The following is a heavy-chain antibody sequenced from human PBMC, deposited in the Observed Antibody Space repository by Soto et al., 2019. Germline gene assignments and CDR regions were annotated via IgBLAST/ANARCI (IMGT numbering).Heavy chain of an antibody. CDR2: IIPILGTA. J-gene: IGHJ6*02. V-gene: IGHV1-69*13. D-gene: IGHD6-19*01. Sequence: ASVKVSCKASGGTFSSYAISWVRQAPGQGLEWMGGIIPILGTANYAQKFQGRVTITADESTSTAYMELSSLRSEDTAVYYCARGLAGAGYYYYGMDVWGQGTTVTVSS. CDR3: ARGLAGAGYYYYGMDV. CDR1: GGTFSSYA.